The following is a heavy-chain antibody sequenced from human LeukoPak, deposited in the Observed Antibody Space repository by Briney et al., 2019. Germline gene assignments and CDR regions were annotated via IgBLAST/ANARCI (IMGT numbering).Heavy chain of an antibody. D-gene: IGHD2-8*01. CDR1: GGSVSSNNW. CDR2: IYHSGST. CDR3: ARVGTPMLYFDY. V-gene: IGHV4-4*02. Sequence: SETLSLTCAVSGGSVSSNNWWSWVRQPPGKGLEWIGEIYHSGSTNYNPSLKSRVTISVDKSKNQFSLKLSSVTAADTAVYYCARVGTPMLYFDYWGQGTLVTVSS. J-gene: IGHJ4*02.